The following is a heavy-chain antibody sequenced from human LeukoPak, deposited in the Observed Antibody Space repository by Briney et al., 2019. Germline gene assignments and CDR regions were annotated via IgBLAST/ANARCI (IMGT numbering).Heavy chain of an antibody. D-gene: IGHD3-10*01. Sequence: ASVKVSCKASGYTFTGYYMHWVRQAPGQGPEWMGWINPNSGGTNYAQKFQGRVTMTRDTSISTAYMELSRLRSDDTAVYYCARANSYGSGSLVNWGQGTLVTVSS. V-gene: IGHV1-2*02. CDR2: INPNSGGT. J-gene: IGHJ4*02. CDR3: ARANSYGSGSLVN. CDR1: GYTFTGYY.